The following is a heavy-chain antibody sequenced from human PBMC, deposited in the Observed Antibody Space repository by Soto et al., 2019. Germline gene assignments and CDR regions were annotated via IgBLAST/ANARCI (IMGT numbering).Heavy chain of an antibody. V-gene: IGHV3-23*01. D-gene: IGHD3-9*01. CDR1: GFTFSSYA. Sequence: DVQLLESGGGLIQPGGSLRVSCAASGFTFSSYAMNWVRQAPGKGLEWVSVISGSGVITYYADSVKGRFTISRDNSKNTLYLQMNSLRAEDTAVYFCAKDRYYDILPRYDYYHYAMAVWGQATTVTVSS. CDR2: ISGSGVIT. CDR3: AKDRYYDILPRYDYYHYAMAV. J-gene: IGHJ6*02.